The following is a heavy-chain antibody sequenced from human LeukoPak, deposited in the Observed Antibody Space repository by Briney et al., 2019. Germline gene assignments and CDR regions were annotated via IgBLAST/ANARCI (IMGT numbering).Heavy chain of an antibody. V-gene: IGHV4-30-4*01. Sequence: SETLSLTCTVSGGSISSGDYYWTWIRQPPGKGLEWIAYIYYTGSTYYNPSLKSRVTISVDTPKNQFSLKLSSVTAADTAVYYCARRDYYDYYMDVWGKGTTVTVSS. CDR1: GGSISSGDYY. J-gene: IGHJ6*03. CDR2: IYYTGST. CDR3: ARRDYYDYYMDV.